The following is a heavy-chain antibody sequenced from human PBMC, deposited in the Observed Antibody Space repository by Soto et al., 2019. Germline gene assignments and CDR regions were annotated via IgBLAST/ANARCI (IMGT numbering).Heavy chain of an antibody. CDR1: GFTFSSYG. D-gene: IGHD4-17*01. Sequence: QVQLVESGGGVVQPGRSLRLSCAASGFTFSSYGMHWVRQAPGKGLEWVAVTWYDGSNKYYADSVKGRFTISRDNSKNTLYLQMNSLRAEDTAVYYCARLTTVVTFDYWGQGTLVTVSS. J-gene: IGHJ4*02. CDR2: TWYDGSNK. V-gene: IGHV3-33*01. CDR3: ARLTTVVTFDY.